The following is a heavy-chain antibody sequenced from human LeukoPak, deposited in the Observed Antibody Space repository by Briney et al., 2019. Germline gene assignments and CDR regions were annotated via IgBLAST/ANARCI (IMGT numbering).Heavy chain of an antibody. CDR1: GYTFTGYY. V-gene: IGHV1-2*02. Sequence: ASVTVSCKPSGYTFTGYYMHWVRQAPGQGLEWMGWINPNTGGTNYAQKFEGRVTMTRDTSISTAYTELSRLTSDDTAVYYCARGGGYYYASGSHPFDYWGQGTLVTVSS. CDR2: INPNTGGT. CDR3: ARGGGYYYASGSHPFDY. D-gene: IGHD3-10*01. J-gene: IGHJ4*02.